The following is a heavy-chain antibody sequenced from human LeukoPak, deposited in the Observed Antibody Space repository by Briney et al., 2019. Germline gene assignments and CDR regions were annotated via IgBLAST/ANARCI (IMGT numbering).Heavy chain of an antibody. CDR2: ISSSSSLI. CDR1: GFTFSYYS. D-gene: IGHD6-13*01. Sequence: GGSLRLSGAALGFTFSYYSMNWVRQAPGRGLEWVSCISSSSSLIFYSDSGRGRFAISRDNAKNLLYLHMNSLRVEDTAVYYCAKVDRGDYSSSPVPYYNYYMNVWGKGTTVTVPS. J-gene: IGHJ6*03. V-gene: IGHV3-21*01. CDR3: AKVDRGDYSSSPVPYYNYYMNV.